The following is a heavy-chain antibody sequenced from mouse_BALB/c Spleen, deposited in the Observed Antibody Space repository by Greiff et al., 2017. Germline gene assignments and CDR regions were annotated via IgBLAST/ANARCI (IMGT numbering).Heavy chain of an antibody. CDR2: ISSGGSYT. J-gene: IGHJ3*01. CDR1: GFTFSSYA. D-gene: IGHD1-1*01. V-gene: IGHV5-9-4*01. CDR3: AREGDYYGSSYEAWFAY. Sequence: EVMLVESGGGLVKPGGSLKLSCAASGFTFSSYAMSWVRQSPEKRLEWVAEISSGGSYTYYPDTVTGRFTISRDNAKNTLYLEMSSLRSEHTAMYYCAREGDYYGSSYEAWFAYWGQGTLVTVSA.